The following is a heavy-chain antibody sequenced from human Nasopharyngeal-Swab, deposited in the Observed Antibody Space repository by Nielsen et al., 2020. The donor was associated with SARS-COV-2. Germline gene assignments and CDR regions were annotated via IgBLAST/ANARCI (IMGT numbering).Heavy chain of an antibody. J-gene: IGHJ5*01. Sequence: SETLSLTCAVYGGSFSASYWGWIRQPPGKGLEWIGEINHSGSTNYNPSLKSRVTISVDTSKNQFSLNLSSVTAADTAVYYCARGLVDVNMMLVVIGFSYWLDSWGQGTLVTVSS. V-gene: IGHV4-34*01. CDR2: INHSGST. CDR1: GGSFSASY. D-gene: IGHD3-22*01. CDR3: ARGLVDVNMMLVVIGFSYWLDS.